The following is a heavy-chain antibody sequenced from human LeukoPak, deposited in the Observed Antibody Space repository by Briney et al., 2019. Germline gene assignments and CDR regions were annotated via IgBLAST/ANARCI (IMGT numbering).Heavy chain of an antibody. D-gene: IGHD6-13*01. J-gene: IGHJ6*02. CDR2: INPNSGGT. CDR3: ARGPQGSSWTYYYYGMDV. V-gene: IGHV1-2*02. Sequence: GASVKVSCKASGYTFTGYYMHWVRQAPGQGLEWMGWINPNSGGTNYAQKFQGRVTMTRDTSISTAYMELSRLRSDDTAVYYCARGPQGSSWTYYYYGMDVWGQGTPVTVSS. CDR1: GYTFTGYY.